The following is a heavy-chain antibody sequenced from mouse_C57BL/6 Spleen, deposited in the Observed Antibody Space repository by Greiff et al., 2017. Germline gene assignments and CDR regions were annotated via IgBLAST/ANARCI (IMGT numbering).Heavy chain of an antibody. V-gene: IGHV1-66*01. CDR2: IYPGSGNT. J-gene: IGHJ2*01. Sequence: QVQLQQSGPELVKPGASVKISCKASGYSFTSYYIHWVKQRPGQGLEWIGWIYPGSGNTKYNEKFKGKATLTADTSSSTAYMKLSSLTSEDSAVYYCAKGGLLRHSDYWGQGTTLTVSS. CDR1: GYSFTSYY. D-gene: IGHD1-2*01. CDR3: AKGGLLRHSDY.